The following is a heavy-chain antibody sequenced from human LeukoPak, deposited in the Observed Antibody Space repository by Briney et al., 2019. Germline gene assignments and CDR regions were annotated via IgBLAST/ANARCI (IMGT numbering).Heavy chain of an antibody. CDR2: INWNGGST. CDR1: GFTFDDYG. Sequence: GGSLRLSCAAFGFTFDDYGMSWVRQAPGKGLEWVSGINWNGGSTGYADSVKGRFTISRDNAKNSLYLQMNSLRAEDTAVYYCAREGYYGSGSYWYYYYYMDVWGKGTTVTVSS. V-gene: IGHV3-20*04. J-gene: IGHJ6*03. CDR3: AREGYYGSGSYWYYYYYMDV. D-gene: IGHD3-10*01.